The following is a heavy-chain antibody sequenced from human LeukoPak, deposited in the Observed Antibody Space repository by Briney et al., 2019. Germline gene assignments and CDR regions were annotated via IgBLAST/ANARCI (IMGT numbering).Heavy chain of an antibody. J-gene: IGHJ4*02. CDR2: ISGGGGGT. CDR3: ASYYYYDSSGYLRPYYFDY. Sequence: YPGGSLRLSCVVSGITLSNYGMSWVRQAPGKGLEWVSGISGGGGGTNYADSVKGRFTVSRDNSRNTMYLQMNSLRAEDTAVYYCASYYYYDSSGYLRPYYFDYWGQGTLVTVSS. V-gene: IGHV3-23*01. CDR1: GITLSNYG. D-gene: IGHD3-22*01.